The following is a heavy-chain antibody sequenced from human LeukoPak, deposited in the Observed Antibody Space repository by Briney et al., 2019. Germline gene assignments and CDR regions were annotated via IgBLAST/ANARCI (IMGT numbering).Heavy chain of an antibody. J-gene: IGHJ5*02. V-gene: IGHV4-34*01. Sequence: PSETLSLTCAVYGGSFSGYYWSWIRQPPGKGLEWIGEINHSGSTNYNPSLKSRVTISVDTSKNQFSLKLSSVTAADTAVYYCASTYYDFWSGYLNWFDPWGQGTLVTVSS. CDR3: ASTYYDFWSGYLNWFDP. CDR2: INHSGST. D-gene: IGHD3-3*01. CDR1: GGSFSGYY.